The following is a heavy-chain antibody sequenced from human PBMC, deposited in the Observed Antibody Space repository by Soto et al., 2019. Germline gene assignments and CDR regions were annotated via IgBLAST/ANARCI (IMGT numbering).Heavy chain of an antibody. CDR3: ARGGVFFFAAPTNPFDY. CDR1: GYTFTSYD. J-gene: IGHJ4*02. D-gene: IGHD3-10*01. CDR2: MNPNSGNT. V-gene: IGHV1-8*01. Sequence: ASVKVSCKASGYTFTSYDINWVRQATGQGLEWMGWMNPNSGNTGYAQKFQGRVAMTRNTSISTAYMELSSLRSEDTAVYYCARGGVFFFAAPTNPFDYWGQGTLVTVSS.